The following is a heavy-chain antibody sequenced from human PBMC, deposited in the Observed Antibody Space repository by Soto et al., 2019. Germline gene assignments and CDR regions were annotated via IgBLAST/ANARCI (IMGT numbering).Heavy chain of an antibody. V-gene: IGHV3-30*09. Sequence: QEQLVQSGGGVVQAGNSLRLSCTASGLTFTASTFHWVRQAPGKGLLWVAVISENGDRQYSTESVRGRFVISRDSSKNTLYLQMNSLRPEDTGVYFCARRLAPTISALGYWGQGALVTVSS. J-gene: IGHJ4*02. CDR2: ISENGDRQ. D-gene: IGHD1-26*01. CDR3: ARRLAPTISALGY. CDR1: GLTFTAST.